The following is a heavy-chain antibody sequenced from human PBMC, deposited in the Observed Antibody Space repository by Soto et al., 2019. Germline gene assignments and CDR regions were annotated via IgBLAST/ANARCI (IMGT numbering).Heavy chain of an antibody. CDR2: TYYRSKWYN. CDR1: GDSVSGNSAA. CDR3: ARGGQWLETGYYYYYGMDV. Sequence: PSQTLSLTCAISGDSVSGNSAAWNWIRQSPSRGLEWLGRTYYRSKWYNDYAVSVKSRITINPDTSKNQFSLQLNSVTPEDTAVYYCARGGQWLETGYYYYYGMDVWGQATKVTVS. D-gene: IGHD6-19*01. J-gene: IGHJ6*02. V-gene: IGHV6-1*01.